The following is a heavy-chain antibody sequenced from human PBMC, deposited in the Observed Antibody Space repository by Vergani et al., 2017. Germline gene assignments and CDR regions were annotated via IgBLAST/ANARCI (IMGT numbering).Heavy chain of an antibody. J-gene: IGHJ4*02. D-gene: IGHD3-22*01. CDR3: ARSPPGFSDSSGYLDY. CDR2: IYYSGST. CDR1: GGSISSYY. Sequence: QVQLQESGPGLVKPSETLSLTCTVSGGSISSYYWSWIRQPPGKGLEWIGYIYYSGSTNYNPSLKSRVTISVDTSKNQFSLKLSSVTAADTAVYYCARSPPGFSDSSGYLDYWGQGTLVTVSS. V-gene: IGHV4-59*01.